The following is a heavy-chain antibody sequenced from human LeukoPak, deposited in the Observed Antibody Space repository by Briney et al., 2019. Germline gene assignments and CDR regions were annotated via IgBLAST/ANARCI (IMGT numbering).Heavy chain of an antibody. Sequence: ASVKVSCKVSGYTLTELSMHWVRQAPGKGLEWMGGFDPEDGETIYAQKFQGRVTMTEDTSTDTAYVELSSLRSEDTAVYYCARGIAARLRHDAFDIWGQGTMVTVSS. D-gene: IGHD6-6*01. J-gene: IGHJ3*02. CDR3: ARGIAARLRHDAFDI. CDR1: GYTLTELS. V-gene: IGHV1-24*01. CDR2: FDPEDGET.